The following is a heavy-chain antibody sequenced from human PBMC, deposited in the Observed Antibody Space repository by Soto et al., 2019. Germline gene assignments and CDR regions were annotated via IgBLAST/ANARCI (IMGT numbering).Heavy chain of an antibody. D-gene: IGHD3-10*01. Sequence: QVQLVESGGGVVQPGRSLRLSCAASGFTFSSYAMHWVRQAPGKGLEWVAVISYDGSNKYYADSVKGRFTISRDNSKNTLYLQMNSLRAEDTAVYYCARAIDSAHLLLWFGELLLPDYWGQGTLVTVSS. V-gene: IGHV3-30-3*01. CDR2: ISYDGSNK. CDR1: GFTFSSYA. J-gene: IGHJ4*02. CDR3: ARAIDSAHLLLWFGELLLPDY.